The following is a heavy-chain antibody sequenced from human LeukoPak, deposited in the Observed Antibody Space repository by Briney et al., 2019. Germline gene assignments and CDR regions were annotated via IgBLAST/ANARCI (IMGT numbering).Heavy chain of an antibody. CDR2: ISDSGAYT. V-gene: IGHV3-23*01. CDR1: GFTFSSYV. J-gene: IGHJ4*02. Sequence: PGGSLRLSCAASGFTFSSYVMSWVRQAPGKGLEWVSGISDSGAYTYYADSVKGRFTISRDNSKNTLYLQVNSLRAEDTAVYYCARDGSFWRGYPYYFDYWGQGTLVTASS. CDR3: ARDGSFWRGYPYYFDY. D-gene: IGHD3-3*01.